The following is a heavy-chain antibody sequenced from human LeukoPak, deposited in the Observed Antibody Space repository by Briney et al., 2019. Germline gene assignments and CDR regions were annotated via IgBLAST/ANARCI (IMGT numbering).Heavy chain of an antibody. Sequence: SETLSLTCTVSGGSISSGSYYWSWIRQPAGKGLEWIGRIYTSGSTNYNPSLKSRVTISVDTSKNQFFLKLSSVTAADTAVYYCARGRYYYGSGSFFDYWGQGTLVTVSS. CDR3: ARGRYYYGSGSFFDY. J-gene: IGHJ4*02. D-gene: IGHD3-10*01. CDR1: GGSISSGSYY. V-gene: IGHV4-61*02. CDR2: IYTSGST.